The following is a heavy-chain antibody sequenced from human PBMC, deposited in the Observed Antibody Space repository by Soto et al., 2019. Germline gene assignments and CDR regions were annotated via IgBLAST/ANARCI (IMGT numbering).Heavy chain of an antibody. V-gene: IGHV3-74*01. CDR3: VRDSHGDY. CDR1: GFTFSNYW. Sequence: EVQLVESGGGLVQPGGSLRLSCAGSGFTFSNYWMHWVRQAPGKGLEWVSRIDHDGPTDYADSVRGRFTISIDNAENTLYLQMNSLRPEDPAVYYCVRDSHGDYWGQGTLVTVSS. CDR2: IDHDGPT. J-gene: IGHJ4*02.